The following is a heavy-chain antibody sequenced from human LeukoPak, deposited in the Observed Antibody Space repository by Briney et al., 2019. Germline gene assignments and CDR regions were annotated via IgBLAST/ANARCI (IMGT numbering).Heavy chain of an antibody. J-gene: IGHJ4*02. Sequence: GGSLRLSCAASGFTFSSYSMNWVRQAPGKGLEWVSYISSSSSTIYYADSVKGRFTISRDNAKNSLYLQMNSLRAEDTAVYYCARGGSSGPTTIFGVDYWGQGTLVTVSS. D-gene: IGHD3-3*01. CDR1: GFTFSSYS. V-gene: IGHV3-48*01. CDR2: ISSSSSTI. CDR3: ARGGSSGPTTIFGVDY.